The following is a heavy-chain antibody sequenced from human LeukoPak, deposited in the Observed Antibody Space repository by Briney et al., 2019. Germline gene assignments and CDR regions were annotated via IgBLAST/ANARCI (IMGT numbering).Heavy chain of an antibody. CDR1: GYTCTSYY. CDR2: XXPSGGST. D-gene: IGHD3-10*01. Sequence: ASVRVSCKASGYTCTSYYMHWVRQAPGQGLEXXXXXXPSGGSTSYAQKFQGRVTMTRDTSTSTVYMELSSLRSEDTAVYYCARDSPRITMVRGALPGYWGQGTLVTVSS. CDR3: ARDSPRITMVRGALPGY. V-gene: IGHV1-46*01. J-gene: IGHJ4*02.